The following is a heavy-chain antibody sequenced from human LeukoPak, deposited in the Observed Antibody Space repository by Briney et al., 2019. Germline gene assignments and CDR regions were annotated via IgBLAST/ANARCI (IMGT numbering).Heavy chain of an antibody. CDR1: GGSISSYY. CDR2: FRYSGNT. D-gene: IGHD6-19*01. J-gene: IGHJ4*02. Sequence: SETLSLTCTVSGGSISSYYWSWIRQPPGEGLEWIGNFRYSGNTDYNPSLKSRVTISLDTSKNQFSLKLNSVTAADTAVYYCAATQKWLAFDYWGQGILVTVSS. V-gene: IGHV4-59*01. CDR3: AATQKWLAFDY.